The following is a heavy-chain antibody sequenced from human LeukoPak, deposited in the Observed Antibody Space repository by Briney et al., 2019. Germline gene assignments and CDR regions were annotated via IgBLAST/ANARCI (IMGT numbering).Heavy chain of an antibody. CDR3: ARTPPYYYDSSGYPFDY. D-gene: IGHD3-22*01. V-gene: IGHV2-70*11. J-gene: IGHJ4*02. CDR1: GFSLSTSGMC. Sequence: ESGPTLVNPTQTLTLTCTFSGFSLSTSGMCVSWIRQPPGKALEWLARIDWDDDKYYSTSLKTRLTISKDTSKNQVVLTMTNMDPVDTATYYCARTPPYYYDSSGYPFDYWGQGTLVTVSS. CDR2: IDWDDDK.